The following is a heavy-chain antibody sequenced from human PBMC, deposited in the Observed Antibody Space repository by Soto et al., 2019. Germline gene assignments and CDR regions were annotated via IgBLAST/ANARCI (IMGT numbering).Heavy chain of an antibody. V-gene: IGHV3-23*01. CDR2: ISGSGGST. CDR1: GFTFSSYA. Sequence: PGGSLRLSCAASGFTFSSYAMSWVRQAPGKGLEWVSAISGSGGSTYYADSVKGRFTISRDNSKNTLYLQMNSLRAEDTAVYYCPKVPFIGRGSPKYALFDYWVQGTLVTVAS. J-gene: IGHJ4*01. D-gene: IGHD2-2*01. CDR3: PKVPFIGRGSPKYALFDY.